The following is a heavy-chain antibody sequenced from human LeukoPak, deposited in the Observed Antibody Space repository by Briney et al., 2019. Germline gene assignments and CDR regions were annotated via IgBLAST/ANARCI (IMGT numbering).Heavy chain of an antibody. V-gene: IGHV3-33*01. CDR1: GFTFSSNA. Sequence: GGSLRLSCAASGFTFSSNAMQCVRQAPGKGPEWVAVIWYDGSNKYYADSVKGRFTTSRDNSKNTLYLQMNRLRAEDTAVYYCARDKIAVAGPHYYYGMDVWGQGTTVTVSS. D-gene: IGHD6-19*01. CDR3: ARDKIAVAGPHYYYGMDV. J-gene: IGHJ6*02. CDR2: IWYDGSNK.